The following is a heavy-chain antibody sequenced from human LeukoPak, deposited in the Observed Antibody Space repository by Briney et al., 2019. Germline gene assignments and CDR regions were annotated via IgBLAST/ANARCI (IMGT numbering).Heavy chain of an antibody. CDR1: GYTFTNYY. D-gene: IGHD3-22*01. CDR2: ITPSSSST. V-gene: IGHV1-46*01. J-gene: IGHJ4*02. CDR3: ARSSMIVVVIRDIFDY. Sequence: ASVKVSCKASGYTFTNYYIHWVRQAPGQGLEWIGIITPSSSSTTYAQKFQGRVTMTRDTSTSTVYMELSSLRSEDTAVYYCARSSMIVVVIRDIFDYWGQGTLVTVSS.